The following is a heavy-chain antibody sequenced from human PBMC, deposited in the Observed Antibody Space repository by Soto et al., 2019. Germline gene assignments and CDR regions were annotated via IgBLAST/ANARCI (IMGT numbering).Heavy chain of an antibody. J-gene: IGHJ6*02. Sequence: VRLSCAASGFTFDDYAMHWVRQAPGKGLEWVSGISWNSGSIGYADSVKGRFTISRDNAKNSLYLQMNSLRAEDTALYYCAKAAHGMDVWGQGPTVTVSS. CDR1: GFTFDDYA. V-gene: IGHV3-9*01. D-gene: IGHD2-15*01. CDR2: ISWNSGSI. CDR3: AKAAHGMDV.